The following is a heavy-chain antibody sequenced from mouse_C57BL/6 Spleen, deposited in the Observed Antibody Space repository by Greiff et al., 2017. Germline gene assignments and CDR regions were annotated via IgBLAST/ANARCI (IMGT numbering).Heavy chain of an antibody. Sequence: VQLKESGPELVKPGASVKIPCKASGYTFTDYSMDWVKQSHGQSLEWIGDIIPNNGGTIYNQKFKGKATFTVDKSSSTAYMERRSLTSEDTAFYYCASDSNYAMDYWGQGTSVTVSA. CDR2: IIPNNGGT. CDR1: GYTFTDYS. J-gene: IGHJ4*01. V-gene: IGHV1-18*01. CDR3: ASDSNYAMDY. D-gene: IGHD2-5*01.